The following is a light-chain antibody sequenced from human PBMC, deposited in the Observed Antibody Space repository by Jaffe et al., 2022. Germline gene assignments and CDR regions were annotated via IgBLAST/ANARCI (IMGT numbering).Light chain of an antibody. CDR2: QDR. CDR3: QAWDSSIVV. CDR1: KLGDKY. J-gene: IGLJ2*01. Sequence: SYELAQPPSVSVSPGQTASITCSGDKLGDKYVCWYQQKPGQSPVLVIYQDRKRPSGIPERFSGSNSGNTATLTISGTQAMDEADYYCQAWDSSIVVFGGGTKLTVL. V-gene: IGLV3-1*01.